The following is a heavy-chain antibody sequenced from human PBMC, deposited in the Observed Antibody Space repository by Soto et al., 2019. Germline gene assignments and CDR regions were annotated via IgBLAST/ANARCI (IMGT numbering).Heavy chain of an antibody. Sequence: SSETLSLTCTVSGGSISSGDYYWSWIRQPPGKGLEWIGYIYYSGSTYYNPSLKSRVTISVDTSENQFSLKLSSVTAADTAVYYCARVQYYDILTGYGGMDVWGQGTPVTVSS. D-gene: IGHD3-9*01. CDR3: ARVQYYDILTGYGGMDV. J-gene: IGHJ6*02. V-gene: IGHV4-30-4*01. CDR1: GGSISSGDYY. CDR2: IYYSGST.